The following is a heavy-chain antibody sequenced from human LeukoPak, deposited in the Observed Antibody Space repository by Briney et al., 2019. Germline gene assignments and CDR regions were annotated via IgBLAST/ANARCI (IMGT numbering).Heavy chain of an antibody. D-gene: IGHD3-16*02. V-gene: IGHV4-59*08. CDR3: ARHIGGGIEDMDV. Sequence: PSETLSLTCTVSGGSIGTYYWSWFRQSPGKGLDWIGYIYVTGTRYNPYLQSRVTISVDRSRNQFFLKMSSVTAADTAMYYCARHIGGGIEDMDVWGKGTKDIVSS. J-gene: IGHJ6*03. CDR2: IYVTGT. CDR1: GGSIGTYY.